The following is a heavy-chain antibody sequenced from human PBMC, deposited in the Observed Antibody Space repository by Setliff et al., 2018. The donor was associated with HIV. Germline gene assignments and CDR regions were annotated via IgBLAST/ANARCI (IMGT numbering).Heavy chain of an antibody. Sequence: SETLSLTCIVSGGSINTNSFYWAWIRQSPGKGLEWLGSVFHSGRIYYNPTLKSRVTMSVDRSKNHLSLNVTSVTAADTAVYYCARGGRDFYDSSGYYWNYWGQGTLVTVSS. V-gene: IGHV4-39*02. CDR1: GGSINTNSFY. CDR2: VFHSGRI. J-gene: IGHJ4*02. D-gene: IGHD3-22*01. CDR3: ARGGRDFYDSSGYYWNY.